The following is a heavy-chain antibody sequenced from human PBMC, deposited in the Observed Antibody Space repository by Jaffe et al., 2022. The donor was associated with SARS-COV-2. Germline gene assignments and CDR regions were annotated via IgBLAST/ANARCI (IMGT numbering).Heavy chain of an antibody. D-gene: IGHD6-19*01. J-gene: IGHJ4*02. Sequence: QVQLQESGPGLVKPSQTLSLTCTVSGGSISSGGYYWTWIRQHPGKGLEWIGNIYYSGGTHYNPSLKSRVTISVDTSKNQFSLKLSSVTAADTAVYYCATAPPTHSGWTLTGGFDHWGQGTLVTVSS. CDR2: IYYSGGT. CDR1: GGSISSGGYY. CDR3: ATAPPTHSGWTLTGGFDH. V-gene: IGHV4-31*03.